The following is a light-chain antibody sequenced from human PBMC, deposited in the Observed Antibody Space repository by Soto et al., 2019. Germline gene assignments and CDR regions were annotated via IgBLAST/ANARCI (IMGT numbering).Light chain of an antibody. CDR3: CSYAGRSTLVL. J-gene: IGLJ2*01. CDR1: SSYVGGYNY. V-gene: IGLV2-11*01. Sequence: QSALTQPRSVSGSPGQSVTISCTGTSSYVGGYNYVSWYQHHPGKAPKLLIYHVSKRPSGVPDRFSASRSGNTASLAISGLQAEDEADYYCCSYAGRSTLVLFGGGTKLTVL. CDR2: HVS.